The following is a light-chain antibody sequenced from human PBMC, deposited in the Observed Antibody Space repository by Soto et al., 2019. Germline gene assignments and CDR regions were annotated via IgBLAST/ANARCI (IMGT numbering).Light chain of an antibody. CDR3: QQYQTYST. Sequence: DIPMTQSPSTLSASVGDRVTITCRASQSISRWLAWYQQKPGAAPKLLIYEASTLESGVPSRFSGSRSGTEFTLAVSSLQPDDFATYYCQQYQTYSTFGQGTRLDIK. CDR1: QSISRW. J-gene: IGKJ5*01. V-gene: IGKV1-5*03. CDR2: EAS.